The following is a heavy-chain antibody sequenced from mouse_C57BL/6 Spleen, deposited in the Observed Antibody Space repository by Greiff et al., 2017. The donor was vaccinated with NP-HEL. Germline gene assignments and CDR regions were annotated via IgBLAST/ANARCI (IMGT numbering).Heavy chain of an antibody. V-gene: IGHV1-69*01. D-gene: IGHD1-1*01. CDR2: IDPSDSYT. Sequence: QVQLQQPGAELVMPGASVKLSCKASGYTFTSYWMHWVKQRPGQGLEWIGEIDPSDSYTNYNQQFKGKSTLTVDKSSSTAYMQLSSLTSEDSAVYYCARNYYGTDFDYWGQGTTLTVSS. CDR1: GYTFTSYW. CDR3: ARNYYGTDFDY. J-gene: IGHJ2*01.